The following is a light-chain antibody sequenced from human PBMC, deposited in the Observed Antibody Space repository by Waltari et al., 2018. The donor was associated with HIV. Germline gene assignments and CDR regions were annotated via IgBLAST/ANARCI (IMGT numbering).Light chain of an antibody. CDR2: EVS. Sequence: QSALTQPASVSGSPGQSIPISCTGTSRDVGGYNYFSWYQQHPGKAPKLMIYEVSNRPSGVSNRFSGSKSGNTASLTISGLQAEDEADYYCSSYTSSSTLRVFGGGTKLTVL. V-gene: IGLV2-14*01. CDR1: SRDVGGYNY. CDR3: SSYTSSSTLRV. J-gene: IGLJ3*02.